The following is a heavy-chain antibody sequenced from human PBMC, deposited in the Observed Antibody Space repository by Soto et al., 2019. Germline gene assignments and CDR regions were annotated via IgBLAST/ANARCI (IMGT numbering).Heavy chain of an antibody. D-gene: IGHD6-6*01. V-gene: IGHV4-31*03. CDR1: GGSISSGGYY. J-gene: IGHJ4*02. CDR2: IYYSGST. Sequence: SETLSLTCTVSGGSISSGGYYWSWIRQHPGKGLEWIGYIYYSGSTYYNPSLKSRVTISVDTSKNQFSLKLSSVTAADTAVYYCARTEGSSFETGPYYFDYWGQGTLVTVSS. CDR3: ARTEGSSFETGPYYFDY.